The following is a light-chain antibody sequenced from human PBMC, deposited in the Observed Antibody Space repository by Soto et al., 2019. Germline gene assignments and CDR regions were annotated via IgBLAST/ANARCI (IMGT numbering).Light chain of an antibody. Sequence: EIVMTQSPATLSVSPGERVTLSCRASQSVSSSLAWYQQKPGQAPRLLIYGASTEATGIPARSSCSGSGTEFTLTLSSLQYDDFAVYYCPQYNNWPPLTFGPGTKVDIK. CDR3: PQYNNWPPLT. V-gene: IGKV3-15*01. CDR1: QSVSSS. CDR2: GAS. J-gene: IGKJ3*01.